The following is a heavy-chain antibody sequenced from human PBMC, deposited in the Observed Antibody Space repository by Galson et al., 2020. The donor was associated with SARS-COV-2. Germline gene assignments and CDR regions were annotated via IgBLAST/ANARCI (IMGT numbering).Heavy chain of an antibody. CDR3: ARGLDSTGYNWFDP. J-gene: IGHJ5*02. CDR1: GFTFDDYA. Sequence: GGSLRLSCAASGFTFDDYAMHWDRQAPGKGLEWVPGIRWNRGKIGYGDSVKGRFTISRDNAKNSLYLQMNSLRAEDTALYYCARGLDSTGYNWFDPWGQGTLVTVSS. CDR2: IRWNRGKI. D-gene: IGHD3-22*01. V-gene: IGHV3-9*01.